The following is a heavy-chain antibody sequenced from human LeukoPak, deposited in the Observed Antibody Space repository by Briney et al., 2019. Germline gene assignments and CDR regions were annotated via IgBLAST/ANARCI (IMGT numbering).Heavy chain of an antibody. CDR2: INHSGST. J-gene: IGHJ5*02. CDR1: GGSFSGYY. V-gene: IGHV4-34*01. D-gene: IGHD2/OR15-2a*01. Sequence: SETLSLTCAVYGGSFSGYYWSWIRQPPGKGLEWIGEINHSGSTNYNPSLKSRVTISVDTSKNQFSLKLSSVTAADTAVYYCARSTTNWFDPWGQGTLVTVSS. CDR3: ARSTTNWFDP.